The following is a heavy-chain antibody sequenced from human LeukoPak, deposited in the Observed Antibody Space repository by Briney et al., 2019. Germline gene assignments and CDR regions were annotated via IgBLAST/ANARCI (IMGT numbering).Heavy chain of an antibody. V-gene: IGHV3-64*01. CDR1: GFTFSSYA. Sequence: GGSLRLSCAASGFTFSSYAMHWVRQAPGKGLEYVSAISSNGGNTYHANSVKGRFTISRDNSKNTLYLQMGSLRAEDMAVYYCARESSNWDYDCWGQGTLVTVSS. CDR3: ARESSNWDYDC. D-gene: IGHD7-27*01. CDR2: ISSNGGNT. J-gene: IGHJ4*02.